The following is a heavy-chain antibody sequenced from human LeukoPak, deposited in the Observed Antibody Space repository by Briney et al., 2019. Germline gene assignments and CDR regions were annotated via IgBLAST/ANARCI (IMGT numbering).Heavy chain of an antibody. CDR3: AGAAAFDYYYYMDV. Sequence: GGSLRLSCAASGFTFSSYSMNWVRQAPGKGVEWVSSISSSSSYIYYADSVKGRFTISRDNAKNSLYLQMNSLRAEDTAVYYCAGAAAFDYYYYMDVWGKGTTVTVSS. J-gene: IGHJ6*03. D-gene: IGHD6-13*01. CDR2: ISSSSSYI. V-gene: IGHV3-21*01. CDR1: GFTFSSYS.